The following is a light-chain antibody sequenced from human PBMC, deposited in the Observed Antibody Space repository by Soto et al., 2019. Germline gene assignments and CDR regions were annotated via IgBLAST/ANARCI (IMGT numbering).Light chain of an antibody. V-gene: IGKV1-5*01. CDR2: DAS. CDR1: QSISQW. J-gene: IGKJ1*01. CDR3: QPYTGYSWT. Sequence: DIQMTQSPSTLSASVGDRVAITCRASQSISQWVAWYQQKPGRAPELLIYDASKLKSGVPSRFSGSGSGTAFSLTINSLQPDDSAMYYCQPYTGYSWTFGRGTKVEIK.